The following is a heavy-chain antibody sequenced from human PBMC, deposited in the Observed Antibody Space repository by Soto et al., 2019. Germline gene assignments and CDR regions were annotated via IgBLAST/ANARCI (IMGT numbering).Heavy chain of an antibody. D-gene: IGHD5-12*01. V-gene: IGHV3-23*01. CDR3: AKGPDRDGYNPDAFDI. CDR2: ISRLGGNT. CDR1: GFTFSSYA. Sequence: EVQLLESGGGLVQPGGSLRLSCAASGFTFSSYAMGWVRQAPGKGLEWVSGISRLGGNTYHADSVKGRFTVSRDNAKNTLYLQMNSLRAEDTAVYYCAKGPDRDGYNPDAFDIWGQGTMVIVSS. J-gene: IGHJ3*02.